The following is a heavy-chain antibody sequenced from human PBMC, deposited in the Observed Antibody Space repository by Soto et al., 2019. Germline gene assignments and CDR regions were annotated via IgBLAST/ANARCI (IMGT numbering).Heavy chain of an antibody. CDR1: GYTFTSYA. CDR3: ARDGSILDY. CDR2: INAGNGNK. D-gene: IGHD1-1*01. J-gene: IGHJ4*02. Sequence: GASVKVSCKASGYTFTSYAMHWVRQAPGQRLEWMGWINAGNGNKKHSQKFQGRVTITRDTSASTAYMELSSLRSEDTAVYYCARDGSILDYWGQGTLVTVSS. V-gene: IGHV1-3*01.